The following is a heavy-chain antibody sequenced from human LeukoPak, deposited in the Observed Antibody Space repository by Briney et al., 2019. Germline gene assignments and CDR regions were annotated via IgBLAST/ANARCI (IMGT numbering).Heavy chain of an antibody. CDR2: IYSGGST. Sequence: GGSLRLSCAASGFTVSSNYMSWVRQAPGKGLEGVSVIYSGGSTYYADSVKGRFTISRDNSKNTLYLQMNSLRAEDTAVYYCARAQLVPSYYFDYWGQGTLVTVSS. CDR3: ARAQLVPSYYFDY. D-gene: IGHD6-6*01. J-gene: IGHJ4*02. CDR1: GFTVSSNY. V-gene: IGHV3-53*01.